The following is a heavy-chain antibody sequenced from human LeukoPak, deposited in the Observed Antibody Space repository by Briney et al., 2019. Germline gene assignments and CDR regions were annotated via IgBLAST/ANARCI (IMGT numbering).Heavy chain of an antibody. J-gene: IGHJ4*02. CDR1: GYIFTNYG. V-gene: IGHV1-18*01. D-gene: IGHD3-22*01. CDR2: ISGYNANT. Sequence: ASVKVSCKASGYIFTNYGISWVRQAPGQGLEWMGWISGYNANTKYAQKVQSRVTMTTDTSTSTAYMELRSLRSDDTAVYYCARGIPPRRDYDSRGYYSYYFDYWGQGTLVTVSS. CDR3: ARGIPPRRDYDSRGYYSYYFDY.